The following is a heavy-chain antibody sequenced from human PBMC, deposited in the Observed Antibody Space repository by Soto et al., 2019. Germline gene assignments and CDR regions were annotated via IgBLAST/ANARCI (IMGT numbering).Heavy chain of an antibody. J-gene: IGHJ5*02. V-gene: IGHV3-7*01. CDR3: ARSIAARLNWFDP. CDR2: IKQDGSEK. CDR1: GFTFSSYW. Sequence: EVQLVESGGGLVQPGGSLRLSCAASGFTFSSYWTSWVRQAPGKGLEWVANIKQDGSEKYYVDSVKGRFTISRDNAKNSLYLQMNSLRAEDTAVYYCARSIAARLNWFDPWGQGTLVTVSS. D-gene: IGHD6-6*01.